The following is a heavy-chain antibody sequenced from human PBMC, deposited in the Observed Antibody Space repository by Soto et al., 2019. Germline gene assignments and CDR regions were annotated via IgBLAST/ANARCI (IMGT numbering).Heavy chain of an antibody. CDR1: GFTFTSSA. CDR3: AAGLWITRHHLRYYYYMDV. D-gene: IGHD2-21*01. Sequence: SVKVSCKASGFTFTSSAMQWVRQARGQRLEWIGWIVVGSGNTNYAQKFQERVTITRDMSTSTAYMELSSLRSEDTAVYYCAAGLWITRHHLRYYYYMDVRGKRTTVTVSS. CDR2: IVVGSGNT. V-gene: IGHV1-58*02. J-gene: IGHJ6*03.